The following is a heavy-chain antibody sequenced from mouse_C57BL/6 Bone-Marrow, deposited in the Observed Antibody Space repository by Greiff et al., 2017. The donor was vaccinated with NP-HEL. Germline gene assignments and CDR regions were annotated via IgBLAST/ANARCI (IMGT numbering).Heavy chain of an antibody. V-gene: IGHV7-3*01. D-gene: IGHD2-14*01. J-gene: IGHJ1*03. CDR2: ISNNANGYTT. CDR3: ARSLPRGSDVIWYFDV. CDR1: GFTFTDYY. Sequence: EVMLVESGGGLVKPGGSLSLSCAASGFTFTDYYMSWVRQPPGKGLEWLGFISNNANGYTTEYSASVKGRFTISRDNSQSILYLQMNALRADDSATYYSARSLPRGSDVIWYFDVWGTGTTVTVSS.